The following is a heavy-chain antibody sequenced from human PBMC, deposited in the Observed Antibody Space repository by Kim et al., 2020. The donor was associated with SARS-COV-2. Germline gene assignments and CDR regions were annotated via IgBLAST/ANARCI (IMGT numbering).Heavy chain of an antibody. V-gene: IGHV4-59*01. CDR1: GGSIDTYY. CDR2: SYYSGKS. D-gene: IGHD6-19*01. Sequence: SETLSLTCTVSGGSIDTYYWTWIRQSPGKGLEWIGYSYYSGKSNYNPSLKSRVTISVDTSKTQFSLRLTSVTAADTAVYYCARQHSFSSGWMAFDHWGQGTLVTVS. CDR3: ARQHSFSSGWMAFDH. J-gene: IGHJ4*02.